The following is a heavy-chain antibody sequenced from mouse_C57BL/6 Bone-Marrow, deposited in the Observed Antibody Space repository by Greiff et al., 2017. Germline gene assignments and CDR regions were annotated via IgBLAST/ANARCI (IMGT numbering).Heavy chain of an antibody. Sequence: VQLQQPGAELVRPGTSVKLSCKASGYTFTSYWMHWVKQRPGPGLEWIGVIDPSDSYTTYNQKFKGKATLTVDTSSSTAYMQLSSLTSEDSAVYYYARDITTVVAPFDYWGQGTTLAGSS. J-gene: IGHJ2*01. V-gene: IGHV1-59*01. CDR1: GYTFTSYW. CDR2: IDPSDSYT. D-gene: IGHD1-1*01. CDR3: ARDITTVVAPFDY.